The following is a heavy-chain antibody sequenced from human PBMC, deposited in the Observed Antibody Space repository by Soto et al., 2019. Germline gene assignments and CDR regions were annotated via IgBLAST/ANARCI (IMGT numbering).Heavy chain of an antibody. CDR3: AKGQHGHSYDFYGFDI. J-gene: IGHJ3*02. D-gene: IGHD5-18*01. CDR2: ISYDGNNK. CDR1: GLTFSSYG. Sequence: GGSLRLSCAASGLTFSSYGMHWVRQAPGKGLEWVAVISYDGNNKYYEDSVKGRFTISRDNSKNALYLQMNSLRAEDTAVYYCAKGQHGHSYDFYGFDIWGQGTMVTVSS. V-gene: IGHV3-30*18.